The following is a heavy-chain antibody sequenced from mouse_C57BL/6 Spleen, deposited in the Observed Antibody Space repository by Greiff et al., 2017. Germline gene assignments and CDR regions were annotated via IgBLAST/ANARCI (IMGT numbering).Heavy chain of an antibody. CDR1: GYTFTDYE. CDR3: TSRDYGSSDYAMDY. Sequence: QVQLKEPGAELVRPGASVTLSCKASGYTFTDYEMHWVKQTPVHGLEWIGAIDPETGGTAYNQKFKGKAILTADKSSSTAYMEIRSLTSEDSAVYYSTSRDYGSSDYAMDYWGEGTDDTVSS. D-gene: IGHD1-1*01. V-gene: IGHV1-15*01. CDR2: IDPETGGT. J-gene: IGHJ4*01.